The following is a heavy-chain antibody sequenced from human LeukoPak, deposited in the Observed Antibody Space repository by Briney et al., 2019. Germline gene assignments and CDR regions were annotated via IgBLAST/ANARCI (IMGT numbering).Heavy chain of an antibody. J-gene: IGHJ3*02. D-gene: IGHD2-2*02. Sequence: SETLSLTCTVSGDSMRSYYWSWIRQPPGKGLEWIGYIYHSGSTYYNPSLKSRVTISVDRSKNQFSLKLSSVTAADTAVYYCARGWGYCSSTSCYTDAFDIWGQGTMVTVSS. CDR2: IYHSGST. CDR1: GDSMRSYY. V-gene: IGHV4-59*12. CDR3: ARGWGYCSSTSCYTDAFDI.